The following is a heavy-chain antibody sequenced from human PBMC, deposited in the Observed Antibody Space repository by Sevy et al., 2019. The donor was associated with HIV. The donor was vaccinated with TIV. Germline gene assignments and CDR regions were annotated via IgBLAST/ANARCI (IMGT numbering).Heavy chain of an antibody. CDR1: GYTLTELS. CDR3: ATLITMVRGVTWGYYGMDV. V-gene: IGHV1-24*01. D-gene: IGHD3-10*01. CDR2: FDPEDGET. J-gene: IGHJ6*02. Sequence: ASVKVSCKVSGYTLTELSMHWVRQAPGKGLEWMGGFDPEDGETIYAQKFQGRVTMTEDTSTDTAYIELSSLRSEDTAVYYCATLITMVRGVTWGYYGMDVWGQGTTVTVSS.